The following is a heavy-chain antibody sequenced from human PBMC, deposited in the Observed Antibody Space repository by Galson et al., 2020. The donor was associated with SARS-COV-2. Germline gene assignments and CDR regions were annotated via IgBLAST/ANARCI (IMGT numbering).Heavy chain of an antibody. D-gene: IGHD1-26*01. Sequence: ETSETLSLTCTVSGGSISSYYWSWIRQPPGKGLEWIGYIYYSGSTNYNPSLKSRVTISVDTSKNQFSLKLSSVTAADTAVYYCARRGEVGAYDYWGQGTLVTVSS. CDR1: GGSISSYY. J-gene: IGHJ4*02. V-gene: IGHV4-59*08. CDR3: ARRGEVGAYDY. CDR2: IYYSGST.